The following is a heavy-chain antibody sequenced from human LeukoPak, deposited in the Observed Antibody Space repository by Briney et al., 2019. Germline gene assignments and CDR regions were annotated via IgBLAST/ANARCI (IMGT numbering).Heavy chain of an antibody. CDR3: AKDFYFLAAAGTHYFDY. CDR1: GFTFSSYS. CDR2: ISGSSSTI. V-gene: IGHV3-48*04. Sequence: PGGSLRLSCAASGFTFSSYSMNWVRQAPGKGLEWVSYISGSSSTIYYADSVKGRFTISRDNAKNSLYLQMSSLRAEDTAVYYCAKDFYFLAAAGTHYFDYWGQGTLVTVSS. J-gene: IGHJ4*02. D-gene: IGHD6-13*01.